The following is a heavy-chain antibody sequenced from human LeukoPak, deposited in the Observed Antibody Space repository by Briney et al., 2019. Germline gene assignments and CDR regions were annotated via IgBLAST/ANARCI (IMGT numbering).Heavy chain of an antibody. J-gene: IGHJ4*02. Sequence: GGSLRLSCAASGFTFDDYAMHWVRHAPGKGLEWVSGISWNGGSIAYADSVKGRFTISRDNAKNSLYLQMNSLRAEDTALYYCAKDIGAGMGAVPDYWGQGTLVTVSS. CDR3: AKDIGAGMGAVPDY. CDR2: ISWNGGSI. CDR1: GFTFDDYA. D-gene: IGHD3-10*01. V-gene: IGHV3-9*01.